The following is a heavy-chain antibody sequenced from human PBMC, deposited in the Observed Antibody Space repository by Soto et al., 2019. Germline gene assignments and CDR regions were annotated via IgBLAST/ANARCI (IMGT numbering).Heavy chain of an antibody. CDR2: VVPMFGIP. D-gene: IGHD5-18*01. Sequence: QVQLVQSGAEVKKSGSSVKVSCKSSGDTFISYAINWVRQAPGQGLEWMGGVVPMFGIPNYAQKFQGRVTMIADESTRSAYLELSSWTTECTAVYYCARYGSTVETAMVSQYCYGMDVWGQGTTVTVSS. CDR3: ARYGSTVETAMVSQYCYGMDV. J-gene: IGHJ6*02. CDR1: GDTFISYA. V-gene: IGHV1-69*12.